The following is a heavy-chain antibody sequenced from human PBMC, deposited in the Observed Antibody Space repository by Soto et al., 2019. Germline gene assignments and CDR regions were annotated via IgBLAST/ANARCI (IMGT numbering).Heavy chain of an antibody. D-gene: IGHD4-17*01. CDR3: ERVPGDYGDYHHYDY. J-gene: IGHJ4*02. CDR1: GYSISSGYY. V-gene: IGHV4-38-2*01. CDR2: IYRSGST. Sequence: SETLSLSCAVSGYSISSGYYWGWIRQPPGKGLEWIGSIYRSGSTYYNPSLASRVTISVDTSKNQFSLTLSSVTAAATAVYYCERVPGDYGDYHHYDYWGQGILVTDSS.